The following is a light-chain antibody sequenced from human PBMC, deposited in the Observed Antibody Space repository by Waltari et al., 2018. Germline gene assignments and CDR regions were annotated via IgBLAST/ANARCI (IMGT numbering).Light chain of an antibody. CDR3: QQLYSYPIT. Sequence: IQLTQSPSSLSASVGDRVTITCRASQVISSDLAGYQQKPGKAPKLLISASSTLQSGVPPRFSGSGSGTDFTLTISSLQPEDFATYYCQQLYSYPITFGGGTKVEIK. V-gene: IGKV1-9*01. CDR2: ASS. J-gene: IGKJ4*01. CDR1: QVISSD.